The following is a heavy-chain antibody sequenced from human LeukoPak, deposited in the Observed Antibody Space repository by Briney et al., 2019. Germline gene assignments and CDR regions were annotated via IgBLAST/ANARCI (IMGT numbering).Heavy chain of an antibody. CDR3: ARISGITMIVVIISQDAFDI. V-gene: IGHV4-34*01. D-gene: IGHD3-22*01. CDR2: ISHAGST. CDR1: GGSFSNNF. J-gene: IGHJ3*02. Sequence: SETPSLTCAVYGGSFSNNFWTWIRQPPGKGLEWIGEISHAGSTNYNPSLRHGITISVDTSKNQFSLKLSSVAAADTAVYYCARISGITMIVVIISQDAFDIWGQGTMVTVSS.